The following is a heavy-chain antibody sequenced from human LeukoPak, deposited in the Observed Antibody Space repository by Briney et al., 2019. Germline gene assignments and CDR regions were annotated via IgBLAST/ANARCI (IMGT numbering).Heavy chain of an antibody. V-gene: IGHV3-23*01. D-gene: IGHD5-24*01. Sequence: GGSLRLSCAASGFTFSSYGMSWVRQAPGKGLEWVSAISGSGGSTYYADSVKGRFTISRDNSKNTLYLQTNSLRAEDTAVYYCAKFYNWWYYYYMDVWGKGTTVTISS. CDR2: ISGSGGST. CDR1: GFTFSSYG. J-gene: IGHJ6*03. CDR3: AKFYNWWYYYYMDV.